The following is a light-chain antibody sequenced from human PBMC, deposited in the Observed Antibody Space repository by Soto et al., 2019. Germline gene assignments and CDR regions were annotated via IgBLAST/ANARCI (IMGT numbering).Light chain of an antibody. J-gene: IGLJ2*01. CDR2: DVS. CDR3: SSYTSSSTHVV. CDR1: SSDVGGYNY. Sequence: QSALTQPASVSGSPGQSITISCTGTSSDVGGYNYVSWYQQHPCKAPKLMIYDVSNRPSGVSNRFSGSKSGNTASLTISGLQAEDGADYYCSSYTSSSTHVVFGGGTKLTVL. V-gene: IGLV2-14*01.